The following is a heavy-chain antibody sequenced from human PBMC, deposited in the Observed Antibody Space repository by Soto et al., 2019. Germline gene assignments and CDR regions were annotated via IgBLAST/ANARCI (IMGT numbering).Heavy chain of an antibody. V-gene: IGHV1-69*13. D-gene: IGHD3-22*01. J-gene: IGHJ4*02. CDR2: IIPVFQTA. CDR1: GGLLSSYP. CDR3: AGPSSGHNWFYEC. Sequence: ASLEVSCQASGGLLSSYPMSWVRQVPGEGLEWMGGIIPVFQTADYTQRFEGRVTITADESTNTAYMELSSLSSEDPAIYYPAGPSSGHNWFYECWGPGT.